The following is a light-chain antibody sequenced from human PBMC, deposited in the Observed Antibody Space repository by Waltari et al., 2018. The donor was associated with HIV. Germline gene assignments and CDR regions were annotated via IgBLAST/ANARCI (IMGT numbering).Light chain of an antibody. CDR3: CSYAGTYTWV. J-gene: IGLJ3*02. V-gene: IGLV2-11*01. Sequence: HSALTQPRSVSGSPGQSVTISCTGTSSDVGDYNYVSWYQQHPGKATKLLIFDITSRPSGVPDRFSGSKSGNTASLTISGLHLEDEANYYCCSYAGTYTWVFGGGTTLTVL. CDR1: SSDVGDYNY. CDR2: DIT.